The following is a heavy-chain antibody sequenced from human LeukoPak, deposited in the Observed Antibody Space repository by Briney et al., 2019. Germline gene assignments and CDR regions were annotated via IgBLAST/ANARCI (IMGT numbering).Heavy chain of an antibody. CDR2: IIPIFGTA. Sequence: ASVKVSCKASGGTFSSYAISWVREATGQRLEWMGRIIPIFGTANYSQKLQGRVTITTDESTSTAYMELSSLRSEDTAVYYCAGRIVGATIPPKAFDIWGRGTMVTVSS. J-gene: IGHJ3*02. D-gene: IGHD1-26*01. CDR1: GGTFSSYA. CDR3: AGRIVGATIPPKAFDI. V-gene: IGHV1-69*05.